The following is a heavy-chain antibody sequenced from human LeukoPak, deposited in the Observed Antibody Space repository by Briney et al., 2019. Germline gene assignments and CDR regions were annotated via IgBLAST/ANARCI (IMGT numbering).Heavy chain of an antibody. J-gene: IGHJ4*02. Sequence: GGSLRLSCAASGFTFSSYGMHWVRQAPGKGLEWVAVVSKDTVTKFYRDSVKGRFTVSTDSSKNTVYLQMTGLRSEDTAVYYCAGDRWRGAPDYFDCWGQGTLVTVSS. CDR1: GFTFSSYG. CDR3: AGDRWRGAPDYFDC. D-gene: IGHD1-26*01. CDR2: VSKDTVTK. V-gene: IGHV3-30*03.